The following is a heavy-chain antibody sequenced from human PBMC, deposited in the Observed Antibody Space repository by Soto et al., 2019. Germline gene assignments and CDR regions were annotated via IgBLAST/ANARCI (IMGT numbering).Heavy chain of an antibody. J-gene: IGHJ3*02. CDR2: IPVGGGT. V-gene: IGHV3-23*01. CDR1: GFIFSSYD. CDR3: AKATATGGGAFEI. D-gene: IGHD2-8*02. Sequence: PGGSLRLSCAASGFIFSSYDMSWVRQAPGKGLEWVSTIPVGGGTHYKVSVTGRFTISTDTSKNTVYLQMNSLTAGDTAFYYCAKATATGGGAFEIYGQGTMVTVSS.